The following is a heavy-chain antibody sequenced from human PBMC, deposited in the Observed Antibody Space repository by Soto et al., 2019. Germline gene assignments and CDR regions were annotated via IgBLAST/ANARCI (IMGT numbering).Heavy chain of an antibody. D-gene: IGHD3-10*01. V-gene: IGHV3-53*04. CDR2: IYSVGST. CDR1: GLTVSSNY. CDR3: TRGPYGTGGDYYYGMDV. J-gene: IGHJ6*02. Sequence: EVQLVESGGGLVQPGGSLRLSCAVSGLTVSSNYMSWVRQAPGEGLEWVSVIYSVGSTFYADSVKGRFTISRDSSKNKLYLQTNSLRAEDTAVYYCTRGPYGTGGDYYYGMDVWGQGTTVTVSS.